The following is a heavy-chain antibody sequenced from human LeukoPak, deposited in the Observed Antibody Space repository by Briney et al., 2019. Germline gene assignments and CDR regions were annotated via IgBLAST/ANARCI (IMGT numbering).Heavy chain of an antibody. CDR1: GYTFTSYD. V-gene: IGHV1-8*01. Sequence: GSVKVSCKASGYTFTSYDINWVRQATGQGLEWMGWMNPNSGNTGYAQKFQGRVTMTRNTSISTAYMELSSLRSEDTAVYYCARVSGYDFWSGYYIFDYWGQGTLVTVSS. CDR2: MNPNSGNT. CDR3: ARVSGYDFWSGYYIFDY. J-gene: IGHJ4*02. D-gene: IGHD3/OR15-3a*01.